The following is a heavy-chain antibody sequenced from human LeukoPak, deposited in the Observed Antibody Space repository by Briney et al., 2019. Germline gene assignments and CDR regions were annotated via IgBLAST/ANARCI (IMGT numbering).Heavy chain of an antibody. CDR2: ITYDGSNK. J-gene: IGHJ4*02. V-gene: IGHV3-30-3*01. D-gene: IGHD2-15*01. Sequence: SCKASGYTFTSYAMHWVRQAPGKGLEWVAVITYDGSNKYYADSVKGRFTISRDNSKNTLYLQMNSLRAEDTAVYYCARAVANDYSDYWGQGTLVTVSS. CDR3: ARAVANDYSDY. CDR1: GYTFTSYA.